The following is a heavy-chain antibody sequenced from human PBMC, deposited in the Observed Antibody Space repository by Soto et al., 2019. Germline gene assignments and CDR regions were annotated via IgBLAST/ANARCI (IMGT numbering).Heavy chain of an antibody. Sequence: SETLSLTCSVSGGSIGSSSYYFGWIRQPPGKGLEWIGSLYYTGTTNYNSSLKSRVTISADKSQNQFSLRLSSVTAADTAVYYCGAYCSRTHCCDWFDPWGQGTLVTVSS. J-gene: IGHJ5*02. CDR2: LYYTGTT. V-gene: IGHV4-39*01. D-gene: IGHD2-2*01. CDR3: GAYCSRTHCCDWFDP. CDR1: GGSIGSSSYY.